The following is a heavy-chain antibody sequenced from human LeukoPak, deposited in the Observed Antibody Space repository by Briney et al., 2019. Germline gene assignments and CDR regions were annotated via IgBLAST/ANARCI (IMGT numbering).Heavy chain of an antibody. CDR3: ARAGDRSGGSCFTFDY. CDR2: IYYSGST. V-gene: IGHV4-31*03. Sequence: SETLSLTCTVSDGSISSGGYYWSWIRQHPGKGLEWIGYIYYSGSTYYNPSLKSRVTISVDTSKNQCSLKLSSVTAADTAVYYCARAGDRSGGSCFTFDYWGQGTLVTVSS. D-gene: IGHD2-15*01. J-gene: IGHJ4*02. CDR1: DGSISSGGYY.